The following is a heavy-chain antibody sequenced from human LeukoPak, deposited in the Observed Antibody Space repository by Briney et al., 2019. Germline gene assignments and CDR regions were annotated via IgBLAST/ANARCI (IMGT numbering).Heavy chain of an antibody. CDR2: FDPEDGET. D-gene: IGHD5-12*01. J-gene: IGHJ4*02. Sequence: GASVKVSCKVSGYTLTELSMHWVRQAPGKGLEWMGGFDPEDGETIYAQKFQGRVTMTRDTSISTAYMELSRLRSDDTAVYYCARVAVGYAGDYWGQGTLVTVSS. CDR1: GYTLTELS. V-gene: IGHV1-24*01. CDR3: ARVAVGYAGDY.